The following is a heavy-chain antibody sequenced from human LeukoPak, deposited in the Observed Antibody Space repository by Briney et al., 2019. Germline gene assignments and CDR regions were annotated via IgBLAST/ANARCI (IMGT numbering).Heavy chain of an antibody. J-gene: IGHJ4*02. CDR1: GGSLSSYY. Sequence: SETLSLTCTVSGGSLSSYYWNWIRQPAGKGLEWIGRIYTSGSTNYNPSLKSRVTISVDKSKNQFSLKLSSVTAADTAVYYCARLFFGMVRGVTKDYWGQGTLVTVSS. CDR3: ARLFFGMVRGVTKDY. CDR2: IYTSGST. V-gene: IGHV4-4*07. D-gene: IGHD3-10*01.